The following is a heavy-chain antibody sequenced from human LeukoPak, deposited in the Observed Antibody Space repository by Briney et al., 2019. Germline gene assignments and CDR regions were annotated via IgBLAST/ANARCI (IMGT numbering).Heavy chain of an antibody. V-gene: IGHV4-59*01. CDR3: GRVARYYYSGRTS. J-gene: IGHJ6*02. CDR2: IYYSGST. Sequence: SETLSLTCTVSGGSISSYYWSWIRQPPGKGLEWIGYIYYSGSTNYNPSLKSRVTISVDTSKNQFSLKLSSVTAADTAVYYWGRVARYYYSGRTSGAKGPRSPSP. CDR1: GGSISSYY.